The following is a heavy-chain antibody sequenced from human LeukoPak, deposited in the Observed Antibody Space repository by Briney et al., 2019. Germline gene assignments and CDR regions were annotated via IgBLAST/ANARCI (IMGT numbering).Heavy chain of an antibody. Sequence: GGSLRLSCAASGFTFSGYEMSWVRQAPGKGLEWISYISNSGSTVYYADSVKGRFTISRDNPKNSLFLQLNSLRAEDTAVYYCARDKGSGSYYPFDYWGQGTLVTVSS. V-gene: IGHV3-48*03. J-gene: IGHJ4*02. D-gene: IGHD3-10*01. CDR1: GFTFSGYE. CDR2: ISNSGSTV. CDR3: ARDKGSGSYYPFDY.